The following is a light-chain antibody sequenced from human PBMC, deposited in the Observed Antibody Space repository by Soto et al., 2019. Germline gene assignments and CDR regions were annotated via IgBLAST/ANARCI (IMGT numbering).Light chain of an antibody. CDR1: QSVSSRY. Sequence: EIVLTQSPGTLSLSPGERATLSCRASQSVSSRYFAWYQQKPGQAPRLLIYGASSRATGIPDRFCGSGSGTDFTLTISRLEPDDFAVYYCQQYGSSPRTFGQGTKVEIK. J-gene: IGKJ1*01. CDR3: QQYGSSPRT. V-gene: IGKV3-20*01. CDR2: GAS.